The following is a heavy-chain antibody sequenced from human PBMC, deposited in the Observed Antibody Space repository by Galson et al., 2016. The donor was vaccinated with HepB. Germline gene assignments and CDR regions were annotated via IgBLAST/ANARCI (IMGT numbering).Heavy chain of an antibody. D-gene: IGHD1-1*01. CDR2: IKSKRDGGTT. J-gene: IGHJ4*02. CDR3: TADLYIRTRYNHDF. Sequence: LRLSCAASGFTFINAWMSWVRQAPGKGLEWVGRIKSKRDGGTTNYAAPVKGRFTVSRDDSRNTLYLQMNSLKTEDTAVYYCTADLYIRTRYNHDFWGQGNLVTVSS. CDR1: GFTFINAW. V-gene: IGHV3-15*01.